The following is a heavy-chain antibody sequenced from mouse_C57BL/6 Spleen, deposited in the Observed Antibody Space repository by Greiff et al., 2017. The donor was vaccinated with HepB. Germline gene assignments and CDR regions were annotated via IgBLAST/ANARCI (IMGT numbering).Heavy chain of an antibody. D-gene: IGHD1-1*01. Sequence: QVQLQQSGAELARPGASVKLSCTASGYTFTSYGISWVKQRTGPGLAWIGDIYPRSGNTYYNERFKGKATLTADKSSSTADMELRSLRSEDSAVYFCARPVITAVIDWDLDVWGTGTTVTVSS. CDR2: IYPRSGNT. CDR3: ARPVITAVIDWDLDV. V-gene: IGHV1-81*01. CDR1: GYTFTSYG. J-gene: IGHJ1*03.